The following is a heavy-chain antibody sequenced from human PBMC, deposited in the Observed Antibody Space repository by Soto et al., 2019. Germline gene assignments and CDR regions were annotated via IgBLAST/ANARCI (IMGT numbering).Heavy chain of an antibody. V-gene: IGHV1-69*13. CDR2: IIPIFGTA. CDR1: GGTFSSYA. CDR3: EREYCGSTCCPTSGQY. D-gene: IGHD2-2*01. Sequence: SVKVSCKASGGTFSSYAISWVRQAPGQGLEWMGGIIPIFGTANYAQKFQGRVTITADDSTSTAYMELSSLRSEDTAVYYCEREYCGSTCCPTSGQYWGRVTRGTSAS. J-gene: IGHJ4*02.